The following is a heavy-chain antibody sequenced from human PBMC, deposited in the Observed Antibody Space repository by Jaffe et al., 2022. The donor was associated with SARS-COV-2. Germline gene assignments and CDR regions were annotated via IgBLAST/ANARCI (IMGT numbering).Heavy chain of an antibody. D-gene: IGHD5-12*01. Sequence: QVQLQESGPGLVKPSETLSLTCTVSGGSISSYYWSWIRQPPGKGLEWIGYIYYSGSTNYNPSLKSRVTISVDTSKNQFSLKLSSVTAADTAVYYCARGGGYDSWDYYYGMDVWGQGTTVTVSS. CDR2: IYYSGST. CDR3: ARGGGYDSWDYYYGMDV. CDR1: GGSISSYY. V-gene: IGHV4-59*01. J-gene: IGHJ6*02.